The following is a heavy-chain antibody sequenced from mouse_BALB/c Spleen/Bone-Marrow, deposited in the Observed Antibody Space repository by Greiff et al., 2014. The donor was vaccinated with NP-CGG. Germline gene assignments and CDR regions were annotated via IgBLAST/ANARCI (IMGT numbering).Heavy chain of an antibody. Sequence: EVQLQQSGPGLVKPSQSLSLTCSVTGYSITSGYYWNWIRQFPGNKLEWMGYISYDGSNNYNPSLKNRISITRDTSKNQFFLKLNSVTTEDTATYYCASLLAYWGQGTLVTVSA. V-gene: IGHV3-6*02. CDR3: ASLLAY. CDR2: ISYDGSN. CDR1: GYSITSGYY. J-gene: IGHJ3*01.